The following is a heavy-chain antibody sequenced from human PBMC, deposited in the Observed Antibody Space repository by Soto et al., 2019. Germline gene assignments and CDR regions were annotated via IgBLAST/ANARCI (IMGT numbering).Heavy chain of an antibody. D-gene: IGHD3-3*01. J-gene: IGHJ6*03. CDR2: IWYDGSNK. CDR1: GFTFSSYG. V-gene: IGHV3-33*01. Sequence: GGSLRLSCAASGFTFSSYGMHWVRQAPGKGLEWVAVIWYDGSNKYYADSVKGRFTISRDNSKNTLYLQMNSLRAEDTAVYYCARNPTYDFWSGYYYYMDVWGKGTTVTVSS. CDR3: ARNPTYDFWSGYYYYMDV.